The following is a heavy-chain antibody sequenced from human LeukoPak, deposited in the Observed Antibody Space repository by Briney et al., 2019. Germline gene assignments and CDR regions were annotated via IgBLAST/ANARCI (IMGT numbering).Heavy chain of an antibody. V-gene: IGHV3-30*02. J-gene: IGHJ6*03. CDR3: ARDEAYYYYMDV. CDR1: GFTFGSYG. CDR2: IRYDGSNK. Sequence: PGGSLRLSCAATGFTFGSYGMHWVRQAPGKGLEWVAFIRYDGSNKYYADSVKGRFTISRDNAKNSLYLQMNSLRAEDTAVYYCARDEAYYYYMDVWGKGTTVTVSS.